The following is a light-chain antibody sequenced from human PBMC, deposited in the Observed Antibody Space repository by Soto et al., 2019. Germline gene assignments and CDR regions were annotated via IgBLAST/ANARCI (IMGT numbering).Light chain of an antibody. CDR3: SSYTTSSTLFYV. J-gene: IGLJ1*01. Sequence: QSVLTQPASVSGSPGQSITLSCTGTSSDVGNYDFVSWYQQHPGKAPKLIIYEVTNRPSGVSNRFSGSKSGNTASLTISRLQSEDEAAYYCSSYTTSSTLFYVFGTGTKVTVL. CDR1: SSDVGNYDF. V-gene: IGLV2-14*01. CDR2: EVT.